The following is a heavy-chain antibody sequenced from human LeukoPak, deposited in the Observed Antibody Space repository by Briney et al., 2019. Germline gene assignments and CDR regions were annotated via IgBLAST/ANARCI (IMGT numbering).Heavy chain of an antibody. V-gene: IGHV3-23*01. Sequence: PGGSLRLSCAASGFTFSSYAMSWVRQAPGKGLEWVSAISGSGGSTYYAGSVKGRFTISRDNSKNTLYLQMNSLRAEDTAVYYCAKVNVAECSSTSCQPAAGNKGGLDYWGQGTLVTVSS. CDR2: ISGSGGST. CDR1: GFTFSSYA. D-gene: IGHD2-2*01. J-gene: IGHJ4*02. CDR3: AKVNVAECSSTSCQPAAGNKGGLDY.